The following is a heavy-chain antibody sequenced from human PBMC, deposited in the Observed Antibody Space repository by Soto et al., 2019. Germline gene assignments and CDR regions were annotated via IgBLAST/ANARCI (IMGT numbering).Heavy chain of an antibody. J-gene: IGHJ5*02. CDR2: IYHSGST. Sequence: SETLSLTCAVSGGSISSGGYSWSWIRQPPGKGLEWIGYIYHSGSTYYNPSLKSRVTISVDRSKNQFSLKLSSVTAADTAVYYCAREVRSIAVAEHNWFDPWGQGTLVTVS. V-gene: IGHV4-30-2*01. CDR1: GGSISSGGYS. D-gene: IGHD6-13*01. CDR3: AREVRSIAVAEHNWFDP.